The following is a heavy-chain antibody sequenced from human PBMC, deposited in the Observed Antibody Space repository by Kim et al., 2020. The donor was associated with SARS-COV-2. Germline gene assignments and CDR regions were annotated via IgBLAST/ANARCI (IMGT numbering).Heavy chain of an antibody. CDR2: ISYDGSNK. J-gene: IGHJ6*02. V-gene: IGHV3-30*18. D-gene: IGHD3-10*01. CDR1: GFTFSSYG. Sequence: GGSLRLSCAASGFTFSSYGMHWVRQAPGKGLEWVAVISYDGSNKYYADSVKGRFTISRDNSKNTLYLQMNSLRAEDTAVYYCAKEEVQWFGEPNRYYYYGMDVWGQGTTVTVSS. CDR3: AKEEVQWFGEPNRYYYYGMDV.